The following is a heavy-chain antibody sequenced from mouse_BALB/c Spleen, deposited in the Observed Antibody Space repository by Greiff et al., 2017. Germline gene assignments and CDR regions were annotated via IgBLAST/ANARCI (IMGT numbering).Heavy chain of an antibody. Sequence: DVHLVESGGGLVQPGGSRKLSCAASGFTFSSFGMHWVRQAPEKGLEWVAYISSGSSTIYYADAVKGRFTISRDNPKNTLFLQMTSLRSEDTAMYYCARSDDYDGFAYWGQGTLVTVAA. CDR2: ISSGSSTI. D-gene: IGHD2-4*01. CDR3: ARSDDYDGFAY. J-gene: IGHJ3*01. V-gene: IGHV5-17*02. CDR1: GFTFSSFG.